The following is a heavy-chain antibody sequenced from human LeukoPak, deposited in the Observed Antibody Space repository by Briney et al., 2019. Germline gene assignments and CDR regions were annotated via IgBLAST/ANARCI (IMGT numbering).Heavy chain of an antibody. J-gene: IGHJ4*02. CDR1: GFTFSSYG. V-gene: IGHV3-30*02. CDR2: IRYDGSNK. D-gene: IGHD3-10*01. Sequence: GGSLRLSCAASGFTFSSYGMHWVRQAPGKGLEWVAFIRYDGSNKYYADSVKGRFTISRDNSKNTLYLQMNSLRAEDTAVYYCARDYVVRGVIIGEGVDYWGQGTLVTVSS. CDR3: ARDYVVRGVIIGEGVDY.